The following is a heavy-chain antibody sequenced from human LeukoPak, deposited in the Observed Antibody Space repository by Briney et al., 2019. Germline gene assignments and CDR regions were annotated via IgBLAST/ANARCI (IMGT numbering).Heavy chain of an antibody. D-gene: IGHD3-16*01. V-gene: IGHV1-2*02. CDR2: INPNRGGT. CDR3: ARNRYVDYDWGFAY. Sequence: ASVKVSCKPSGYTLTGYYMHWVRQAPAQGLEWRGCINPNRGGTNSAQKFQGRVTMTRDTSISTAYMELRRLRSDDTAVYYCARNRYVDYDWGFAYWGQGTLVTVSS. J-gene: IGHJ4*02. CDR1: GYTLTGYY.